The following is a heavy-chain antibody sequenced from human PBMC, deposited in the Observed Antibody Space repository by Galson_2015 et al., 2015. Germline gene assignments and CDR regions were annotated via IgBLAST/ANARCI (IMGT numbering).Heavy chain of an antibody. CDR1: GFTFSSYA. CDR2: ISYDGSNK. CDR3: ARDQCREIAEVNRCYFYYGMDV. V-gene: IGHV3-30-3*01. D-gene: IGHD6-13*01. J-gene: IGHJ6*02. Sequence: SLRLSCAASGFTFSSYAMHWVRQAPGKGLEWVAVISYDGSNKYYADSVKGRFTISRDNSKNTLYLQMNSLRAEDTAVYYCARDQCREIAEVNRCYFYYGMDVWGQGTTVTVSS.